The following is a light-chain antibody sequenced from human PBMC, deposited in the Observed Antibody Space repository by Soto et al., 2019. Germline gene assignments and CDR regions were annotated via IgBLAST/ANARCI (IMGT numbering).Light chain of an antibody. Sequence: QSVLTQAPSASGTPGQRVTSACSGSSFNIGSNYVYWYQQLPGKAPKLVIFRNDQRPSGIPDRIDGSKSGTSASLDISGLRSEDEADYYCSAWDDSLSGYVFGTGTKLTVL. J-gene: IGLJ1*01. CDR1: SFNIGSNY. CDR2: RND. CDR3: SAWDDSLSGYV. V-gene: IGLV1-47*01.